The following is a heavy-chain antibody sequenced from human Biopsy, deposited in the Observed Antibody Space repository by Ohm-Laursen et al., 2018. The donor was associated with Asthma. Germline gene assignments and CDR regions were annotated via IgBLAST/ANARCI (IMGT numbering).Heavy chain of an antibody. J-gene: IGHJ4*02. CDR2: ISSDVRE. V-gene: IGHV3-30*18. D-gene: IGHD1-26*01. CDR3: PKGVFPGWEVRRGPDY. Sequence: SLRLSCAASGFTFRNFGMHWVRQAPGKGLEWVALISSDVREWYADSVKGRFTISRDNSKNTMYLEMNSLRAEDTAVYYCPKGVFPGWEVRRGPDYWGQGTLVTVSA. CDR1: GFTFRNFG.